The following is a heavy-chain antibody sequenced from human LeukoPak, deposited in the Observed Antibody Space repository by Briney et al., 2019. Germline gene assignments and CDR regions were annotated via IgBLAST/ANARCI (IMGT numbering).Heavy chain of an antibody. V-gene: IGHV4-38-2*01. CDR3: ARKSIAPTSGIYDY. CDR2: IYHSGST. J-gene: IGHJ4*02. CDR1: GYSITSGYY. D-gene: IGHD6-6*01. Sequence: PSETLSLTCAVSGYSITSGYYWGWIRQPPGKGLEWFGTIYHSGSTYYNPSLKSRVTISLDTSKNQFSLKLSSVTAADTAVYYCARKSIAPTSGIYDYWGQGTLVTVSS.